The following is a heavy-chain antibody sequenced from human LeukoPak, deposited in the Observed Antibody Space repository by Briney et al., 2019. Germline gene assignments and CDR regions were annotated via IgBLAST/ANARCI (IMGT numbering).Heavy chain of an antibody. CDR1: GFTVSINC. D-gene: IGHD5-18*01. J-gene: IGHJ4*02. V-gene: IGHV3-53*01. CDR2: LCSGGST. Sequence: PGGSLRLSCAASGFTVSINCMTWVRQAPGMGLEWVSVLCSGGSTYYADSVKGRFTISTDNSKNTLYLQMNSLRAEDTAVYYCARKVGYGYALDYWGQGTLVTVSS. CDR3: ARKVGYGYALDY.